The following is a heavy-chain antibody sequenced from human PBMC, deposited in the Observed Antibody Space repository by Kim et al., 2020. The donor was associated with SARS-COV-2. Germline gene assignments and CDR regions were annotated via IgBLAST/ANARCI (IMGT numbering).Heavy chain of an antibody. D-gene: IGHD1-26*01. CDR3: VDGTFFSY. CDR1: GFSFSNNW. V-gene: IGHV3-74*01. CDR2: ITPDGGGT. Sequence: GGSLRLSCAASGFSFSNNWMHWVRQRPGKGLVWVSHITPDGGGTFDGDAVKRLFTVCRDNTKNLLYQQMNRLRDDDTADYCSVDGTFFSYWGPGSL. J-gene: IGHJ1*01.